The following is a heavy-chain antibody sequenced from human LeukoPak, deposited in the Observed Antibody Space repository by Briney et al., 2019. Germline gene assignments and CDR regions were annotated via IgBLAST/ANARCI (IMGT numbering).Heavy chain of an antibody. Sequence: SETLSLTCTVSGGSITSYYWSWIRQPPGKGLEWIGYIYYSGSTNYNPSLKSRVTISVDSSRTHFSLKLSSVTAADTAVYYCARGYGDYYFDYWGQGALVTVSS. V-gene: IGHV4-59*01. CDR1: GGSITSYY. CDR2: IYYSGST. J-gene: IGHJ4*02. CDR3: ARGYGDYYFDY. D-gene: IGHD4-17*01.